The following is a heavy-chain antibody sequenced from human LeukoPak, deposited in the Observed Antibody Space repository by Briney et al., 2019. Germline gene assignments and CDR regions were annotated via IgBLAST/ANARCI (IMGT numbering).Heavy chain of an antibody. CDR3: ARDLLDIVVVVAASHYFDY. D-gene: IGHD2-15*01. CDR1: GFTFSSYW. Sequence: GGSLRLSCAAPGFTFSSYWMSWVRQAPGKGLEWVASIKQDGSERYYVDSVKGRFTISRDNAKNSLYLQMNSLRAEDTAVYYCARDLLDIVVVVAASHYFDYWGQGTLVTVSS. CDR2: IKQDGSER. J-gene: IGHJ4*02. V-gene: IGHV3-7*01.